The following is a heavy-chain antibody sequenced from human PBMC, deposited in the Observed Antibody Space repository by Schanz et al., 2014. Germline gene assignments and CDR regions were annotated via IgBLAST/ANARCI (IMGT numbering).Heavy chain of an antibody. CDR3: AKDGIMVQGVMWERYFDS. D-gene: IGHD3-10*01. CDR1: GFPFNEYG. J-gene: IGHJ4*02. CDR2: ISWNSGSI. Sequence: VQLVESGGGVVQPGRSLRLSCAASGFPFNEYGMLWVRQAPGKGLEWVSSISWNSGSIDYADSVKGRFTISRDNAKNSLYLQMNSLRAEDTALYYCAKDGIMVQGVMWERYFDSWGQGTLVTVSS. V-gene: IGHV3-9*01.